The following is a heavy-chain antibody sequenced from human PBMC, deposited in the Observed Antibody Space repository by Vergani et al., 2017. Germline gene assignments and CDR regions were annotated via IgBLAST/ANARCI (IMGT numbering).Heavy chain of an antibody. D-gene: IGHD4-17*01. J-gene: IGHJ6*03. CDR2: TYYRSKWYN. CDR1: GDSVSSNSAA. V-gene: IGHV6-1*01. Sequence: QVQLQQSGPGLVKPSQTLSLTCAISGDSVSSNSAAWNWIRQSPSRGLEWLGRTYYRSKWYNDYAVSVKSRITINPDTSKNKFSLQLNSVTPEDTAVYYCARGGVAVTTPYYYYMDVWGKGTTVTVSS. CDR3: ARGGVAVTTPYYYYMDV.